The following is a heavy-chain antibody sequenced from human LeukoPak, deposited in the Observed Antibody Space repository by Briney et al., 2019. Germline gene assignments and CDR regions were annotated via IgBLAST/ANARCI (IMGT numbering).Heavy chain of an antibody. V-gene: IGHV4-59*01. D-gene: IGHD4-23*01. CDR3: ARDSGGNSGVDY. CDR2: IYYSGST. J-gene: IGHJ4*02. Sequence: SETLSLTCTVSGGSISSYYWSWIRQPPGKGLEWFGYIYYSGSTNYNPSLKSRVTISVDTSKNQCSLKLSSVTAADTAVYYGARDSGGNSGVDYWGQGNLVTVSS. CDR1: GGSISSYY.